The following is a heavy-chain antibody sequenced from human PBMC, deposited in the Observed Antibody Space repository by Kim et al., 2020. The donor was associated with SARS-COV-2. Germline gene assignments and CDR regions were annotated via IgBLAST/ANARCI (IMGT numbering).Heavy chain of an antibody. J-gene: IGHJ6*02. V-gene: IGHV3-49*04. Sequence: GRSLRLSCTASGFTFGDYAMTWVRQAPGKGLEWVGFIRNKAYGETPEYAASVKGRFTISKDDSKTIAYLQMNSLKTEDTAIYYCTRDPRLLDVWGQGTTV. CDR2: IRNKAYGETP. CDR3: TRDPRLLDV. CDR1: GFTFGDYA.